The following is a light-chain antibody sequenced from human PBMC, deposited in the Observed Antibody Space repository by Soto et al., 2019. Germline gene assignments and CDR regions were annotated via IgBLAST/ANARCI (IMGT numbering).Light chain of an antibody. J-gene: IGKJ5*01. CDR3: QQYKSGIWT. CDR1: QRFXSK. CDR2: GXS. V-gene: IGKV3-15*01. Sequence: EIGLTQCASSLSVSPGEGATLSCRASQRFXSKLAWYQRKPGQAPRILXDGXSTRATGSPARXSGSGSGTEFTLIISSLHSEDSAVYYCQQYKSGIWTFGQGTRLEIK.